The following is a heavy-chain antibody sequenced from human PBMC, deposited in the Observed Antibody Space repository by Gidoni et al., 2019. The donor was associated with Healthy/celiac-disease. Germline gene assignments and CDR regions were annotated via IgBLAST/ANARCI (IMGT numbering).Heavy chain of an antibody. D-gene: IGHD3-9*01. J-gene: IGHJ3*02. Sequence: KVSGYTLTALSMHWVRQAPGKGLEWMGGFDPEDGETIYAQKFQGRVTMTEDTSTDTAYMELSSLRSEDTAVYYCARGEYYDILTGYSTDAFDIWGQGTMVTVSS. CDR3: ARGEYYDILTGYSTDAFDI. V-gene: IGHV1-24*01. CDR1: GYTLTALS. CDR2: FDPEDGET.